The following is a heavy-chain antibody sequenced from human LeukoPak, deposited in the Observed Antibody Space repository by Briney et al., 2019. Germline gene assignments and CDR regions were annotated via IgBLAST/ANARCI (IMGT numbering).Heavy chain of an antibody. Sequence: PGGSLRLSCPASGFTFSSYSMNWVRQAPGKGLEWVSYNSSSSSTIYYADSVKGRFTISRDNAKNSLYLQMNSLRAEDTAVYYCAREVSHCSSTSCSSGDYWGQGTLVTVSS. CDR3: AREVSHCSSTSCSSGDY. D-gene: IGHD2-2*01. J-gene: IGHJ4*02. V-gene: IGHV3-48*01. CDR2: NSSSSSTI. CDR1: GFTFSSYS.